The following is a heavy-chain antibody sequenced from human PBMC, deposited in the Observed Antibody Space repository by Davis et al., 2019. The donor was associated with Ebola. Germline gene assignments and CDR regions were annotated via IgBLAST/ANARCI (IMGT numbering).Heavy chain of an antibody. CDR2: INPNDGRT. D-gene: IGHD5-12*01. J-gene: IGHJ3*02. Sequence: AASVKVSCKASGYGFTNYYMHWVRQAPGQGLEWMGMINPNDGRTIYAQKFQGRVTVTRDTSTTTVYMELSSLRSEDTAVYYCTTPGGQDSGYDVFDIWGQGTMVTVSS. V-gene: IGHV1-46*03. CDR1: GYGFTNYY. CDR3: TTPGGQDSGYDVFDI.